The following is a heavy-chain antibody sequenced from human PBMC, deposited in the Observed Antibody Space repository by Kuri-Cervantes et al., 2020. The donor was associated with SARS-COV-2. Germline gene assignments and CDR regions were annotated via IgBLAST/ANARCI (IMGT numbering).Heavy chain of an antibody. CDR2: INHSGST. J-gene: IGHJ4*02. D-gene: IGHD1-14*01. Sequence: SETLSLTCAVYGGSFSGYYWSWIRPPPGKGLEWIGEINHSGSTNYNPSLKSRVTISVDTSKNQFSLKLSSVTAADTAVYYCARAGVRVLIDLYTNPGFEYWGQGTLVTVSS. V-gene: IGHV4-34*01. CDR1: GGSFSGYY. CDR3: ARAGVRVLIDLYTNPGFEY.